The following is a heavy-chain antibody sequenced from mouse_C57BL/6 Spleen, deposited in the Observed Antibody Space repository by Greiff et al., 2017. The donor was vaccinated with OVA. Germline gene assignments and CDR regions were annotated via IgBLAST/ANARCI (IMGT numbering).Heavy chain of an antibody. V-gene: IGHV1-15*01. CDR1: GYTFTDYE. J-gene: IGHJ3*01. CDR2: IDPETGGT. D-gene: IGHD3-2*02. Sequence: QVQLKESGAELVRPGASVTLSCKASGYTFTDYEMHWVKQTPVHGLEWIGAIDPETGGTAYNQKFKGKAILTADKSSSTAYMELRSLTSEDSAVYYCTRPAQAPAWFAYWGQGTLVTVSA. CDR3: TRPAQAPAWFAY.